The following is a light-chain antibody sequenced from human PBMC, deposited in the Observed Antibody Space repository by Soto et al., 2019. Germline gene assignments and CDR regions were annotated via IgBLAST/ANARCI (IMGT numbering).Light chain of an antibody. Sequence: QSVLTQPPSASGTPGQRVTISCSGSSSNIGINTVNWYQHLPGTAPQLLIYGTDQRPSGAPDRFSASKSGTSASLAITGLQSEDEADYYCAAWDDSLNGYVFGSGTKVTVL. CDR1: SSNIGINT. V-gene: IGLV1-44*01. J-gene: IGLJ1*01. CDR3: AAWDDSLNGYV. CDR2: GTD.